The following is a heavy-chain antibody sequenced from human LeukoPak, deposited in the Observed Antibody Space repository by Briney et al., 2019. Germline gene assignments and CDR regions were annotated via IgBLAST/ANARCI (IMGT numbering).Heavy chain of an antibody. J-gene: IGHJ3*02. D-gene: IGHD3-16*02. CDR2: ISSSSSYI. V-gene: IGHV3-21*01. CDR3: AREGDYDYVWGSYRPPTTRAFDI. Sequence: GGSLRLSCAASGFTFSSYSMNWVRQAPGKGLEWVSSISSSSSYIYYADSVKGRFTISRDNAKNSLYLQMNGLRAEDTAVYYCAREGDYDYVWGSYRPPTTRAFDIWGQGTMVTVSS. CDR1: GFTFSSYS.